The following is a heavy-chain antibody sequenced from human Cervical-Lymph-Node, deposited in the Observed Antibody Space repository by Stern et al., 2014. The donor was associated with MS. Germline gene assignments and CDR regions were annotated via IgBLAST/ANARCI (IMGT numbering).Heavy chain of an antibody. Sequence: VQLLESGAEVKKPGASVKVACKTSGYIFSDYYIHWVRQAPGQGLEWMGWINPKSGGANYAQKFHGRVTMTRDTSISTVYMELRSLRSDDTAVYYCARDQRGSGRGAFDIWGQGTMVTVSS. CDR3: ARDQRGSGRGAFDI. CDR2: INPKSGGA. V-gene: IGHV1-2*02. J-gene: IGHJ3*02. CDR1: GYIFSDYY. D-gene: IGHD3-10*01.